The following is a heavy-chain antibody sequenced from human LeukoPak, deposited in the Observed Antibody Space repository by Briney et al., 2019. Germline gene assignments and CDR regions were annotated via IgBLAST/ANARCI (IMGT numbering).Heavy chain of an antibody. J-gene: IGHJ4*02. CDR1: GGTFSIYA. CDR2: INPIFGTA. Sequence: ASVKVSFTASGGTFSIYAISWVRQAPGQGLEWMGGINPIFGTANYAQKFQGRVTITADESTSTAYMELSSLRSEDTAVYYCARGRDGYNSFDYWGQGTLVTVFS. CDR3: ARGRDGYNSFDY. D-gene: IGHD5-24*01. V-gene: IGHV1-69*13.